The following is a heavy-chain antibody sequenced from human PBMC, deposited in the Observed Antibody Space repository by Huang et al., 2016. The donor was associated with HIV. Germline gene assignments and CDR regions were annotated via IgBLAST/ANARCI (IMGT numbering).Heavy chain of an antibody. J-gene: IGHJ6*03. Sequence: QITLKESGPTVIKPTQTLTLNCSFSGFSLNHQGGGLGWIRQPPGKALEWLVLIYWDDDKRFTPSLKNRITITKDTSKNQVVFTMTNLDPMDTGTYYCAHIGRLGNYYMDVWGNGTTVTVSS. CDR2: IYWDDDK. CDR1: GFSLNHQGGG. D-gene: IGHD7-27*01. V-gene: IGHV2-5*02. CDR3: AHIGRLGNYYMDV.